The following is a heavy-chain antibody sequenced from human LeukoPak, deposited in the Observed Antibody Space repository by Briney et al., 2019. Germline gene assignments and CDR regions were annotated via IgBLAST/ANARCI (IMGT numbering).Heavy chain of an antibody. D-gene: IGHD6-13*01. CDR1: GGSISSYY. V-gene: IGHV4-59*08. J-gene: IGHJ6*02. Sequence: SSETLSLTCTVSGGSISSYYWSWIRQPPGKGLEWIGYIYYSGSTNYNPSPKSRVTISVDTSKNQFSLKLSSVTAADTAVYYCARGSAAAGTYYYYYGMDVWGQGTTVTVSS. CDR2: IYYSGST. CDR3: ARGSAAAGTYYYYYGMDV.